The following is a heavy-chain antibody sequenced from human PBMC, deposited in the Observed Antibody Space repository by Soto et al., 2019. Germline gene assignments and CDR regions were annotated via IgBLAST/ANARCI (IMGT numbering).Heavy chain of an antibody. CDR3: ARDLGAYSSGWYYYYGMDV. Sequence: SVKVSCKASGGTFSSYAISWVRQAPGQGLEWMGGIIPIFGTANYAQKFQGRVTITADESTSTAYMELSSLRSEDTAVYYCARDLGAYSSGWYYYYGMDVWGQGTTVTVSS. D-gene: IGHD6-19*01. CDR2: IIPIFGTA. J-gene: IGHJ6*02. V-gene: IGHV1-69*13. CDR1: GGTFSSYA.